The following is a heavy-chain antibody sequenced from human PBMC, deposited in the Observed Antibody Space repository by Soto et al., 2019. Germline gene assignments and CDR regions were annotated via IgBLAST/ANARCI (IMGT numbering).Heavy chain of an antibody. V-gene: IGHV3-53*01. CDR3: ARDGKHYYYGMDV. D-gene: IGHD2-21*01. Sequence: AGGSLRLSCAAFGFTVSSNYMSWVRQAPGKGLEWVSVIYSGGSTYYADSVKGRFTISRDNSKNTLYLQMNSLRAEDTAVYYCARDGKHYYYGMDVWGQGTTVTVSS. CDR1: GFTVSSNY. CDR2: IYSGGST. J-gene: IGHJ6*02.